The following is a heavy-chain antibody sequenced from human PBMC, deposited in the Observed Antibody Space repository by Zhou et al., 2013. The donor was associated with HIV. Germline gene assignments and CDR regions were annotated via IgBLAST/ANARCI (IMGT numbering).Heavy chain of an antibody. V-gene: IGHV1-69*11. CDR3: ARGGYYDSSGYYFYYYHMDV. CDR2: IVPLLGTA. Sequence: QVQLVQSGAEVKKPGSSVKVSCKGSGGTFNNYAISWVRQAPGQGLEWMGGIVPLLGTANYAQNFQGRVTITADESTSTAYMELSSLRSEDTAVYYCARGGYYDSSGYYFYYYHMDVWGKGTTVIVSS. J-gene: IGHJ6*03. D-gene: IGHD3-22*01. CDR1: GGTFNNYA.